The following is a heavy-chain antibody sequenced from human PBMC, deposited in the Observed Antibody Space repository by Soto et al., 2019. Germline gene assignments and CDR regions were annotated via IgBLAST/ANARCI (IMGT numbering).Heavy chain of an antibody. CDR3: ARGDAWADEPVDS. D-gene: IGHD1-26*01. Sequence: QVQLVESGGGVVQPGQSLRLSCAASGFSVSNYGMHWVRQAPGKGLEWVAVVWKDGNTKHYGDSVKGRFTISRDNSKNTWELQMSSLRVEDTAVYYCARGDAWADEPVDSWGQGRRVTVSS. V-gene: IGHV3-33*01. CDR2: VWKDGNTK. CDR1: GFSVSNYG. J-gene: IGHJ3*02.